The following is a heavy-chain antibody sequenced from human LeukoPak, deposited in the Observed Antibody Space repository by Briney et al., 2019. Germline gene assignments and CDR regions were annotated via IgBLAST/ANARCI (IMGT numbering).Heavy chain of an antibody. V-gene: IGHV3-30*18. CDR1: GFTFRSYG. D-gene: IGHD3-9*01. CDR3: AKASLRYFDWLDAFDI. Sequence: GGSLRLSCAASGFTFRSYGMHWVRQAPGKGLEWVAVISYDGSNKYYADSVKGRFTISRDNSKNTLYLQMNSLRAEDTAVYYCAKASLRYFDWLDAFDIWGQGTMVTVSS. J-gene: IGHJ3*02. CDR2: ISYDGSNK.